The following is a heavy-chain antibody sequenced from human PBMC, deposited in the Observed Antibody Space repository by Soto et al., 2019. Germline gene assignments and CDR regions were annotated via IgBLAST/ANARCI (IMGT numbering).Heavy chain of an antibody. CDR3: ARVGATPAGALEI. CDR2: IIPIFGTA. D-gene: IGHD1-26*01. Sequence: SVKVSCKASGGTFSSYAISWVRQAPGQGLEWMGGIIPIFGTANYAQKFQGRVTITADESTSTAYMERSSLRSEDTAVYYCARVGATPAGALEIWGQGTMVPVSS. J-gene: IGHJ3*02. CDR1: GGTFSSYA. V-gene: IGHV1-69*13.